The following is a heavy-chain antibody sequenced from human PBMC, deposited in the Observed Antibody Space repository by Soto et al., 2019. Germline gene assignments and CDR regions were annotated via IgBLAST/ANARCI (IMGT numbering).Heavy chain of an antibody. CDR3: AREEALIVVPTGGIDYSFEK. J-gene: IGHJ4*02. D-gene: IGHD3-22*01. CDR2: IYYSGGT. CDR1: GSSISSGDHF. Sequence: PXETLSLTCTVSGSSISSGDHFWTWLRQPPGKGLEWIGYIYYSGGTNYKPSLKSRVAMSVDTSKNQFSLTLTSVTAADTAVYYCAREEALIVVPTGGIDYSFEKWGKGTLVTV. V-gene: IGHV4-30-4*01.